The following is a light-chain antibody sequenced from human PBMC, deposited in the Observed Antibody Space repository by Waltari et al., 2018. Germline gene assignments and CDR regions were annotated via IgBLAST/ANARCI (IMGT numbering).Light chain of an antibody. J-gene: IGKJ5*01. CDR1: QDISNQ. V-gene: IGKV1D-12*01. CDR2: DAS. CDR3: QETNTFPIT. Sequence: DIQMTQSPSSVSASVGDTVTITCRASQDISNQLTWYQQKPGKAPKFLIYDASTLESGVLSRFSGSGSGTDFTLTVRSLQPEDFATYYCQETNTFPITFGQGTRLEIK.